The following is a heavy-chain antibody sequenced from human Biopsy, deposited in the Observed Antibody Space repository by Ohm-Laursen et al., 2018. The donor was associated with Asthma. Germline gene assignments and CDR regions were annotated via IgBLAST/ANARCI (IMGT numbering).Heavy chain of an antibody. D-gene: IGHD1-14*01. Sequence: SLRLSCAASGFTFSSYSMNWVRQAPGMGLEWVSYIRNSSSAIYYADSVKGRFTISRDNAKNSLYLQMNSLRAEDTAVYYCARISDHRGYWGQGTLVTVSS. CDR3: ARISDHRGY. V-gene: IGHV3-48*01. CDR1: GFTFSSYS. J-gene: IGHJ4*02. CDR2: IRNSSSAI.